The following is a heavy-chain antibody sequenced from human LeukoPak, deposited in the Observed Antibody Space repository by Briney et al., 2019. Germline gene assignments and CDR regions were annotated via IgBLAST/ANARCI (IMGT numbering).Heavy chain of an antibody. CDR1: GYTFTSYA. CDR2: INAGNGNT. V-gene: IGHV1-3*01. D-gene: IGHD3-3*01. J-gene: IGHJ6*02. Sequence: ASVTVSCKASGYTFTSYAMHWVRQAPGQRLEWMGWINAGNGNTKYSQKFQGRVTITRDTSASTAYMELSSLRSEDTAVYYCARGAYYDFWSGPDRYYGMDVRGQGTTVTVSS. CDR3: ARGAYYDFWSGPDRYYGMDV.